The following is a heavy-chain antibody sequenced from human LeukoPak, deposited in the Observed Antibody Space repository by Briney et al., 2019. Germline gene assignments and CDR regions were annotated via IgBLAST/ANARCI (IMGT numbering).Heavy chain of an antibody. CDR2: ISGDGGTT. Sequence: GGSLRLSCAASGFTFDDFAMDWVRQAPGKGLEWVSLISGDGGTTYYTDSVKGRFTISRDNSNSSLYLQMNSLRAEDSALYYCAKDRRGGQLWSQTDSWGQGTLVTVSS. D-gene: IGHD3-16*01. J-gene: IGHJ4*02. CDR1: GFTFDDFA. V-gene: IGHV3-43*02. CDR3: AKDRRGGQLWSQTDS.